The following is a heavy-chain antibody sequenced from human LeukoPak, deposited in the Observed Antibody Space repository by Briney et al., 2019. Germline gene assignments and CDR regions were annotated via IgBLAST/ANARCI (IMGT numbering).Heavy chain of an antibody. V-gene: IGHV1-2*02. D-gene: IGHD2-2*01. Sequence: ASVKVSCKASVYTFTGYYMHWVRQAPGQGLEWMGWINPNSGGTNYAQKFQGRVTMTRDTSISTAYMELSRLRSDDTAVYYCARAPPHCSSTSCLIDYWGQGTLVTVSS. CDR1: VYTFTGYY. CDR3: ARAPPHCSSTSCLIDY. CDR2: INPNSGGT. J-gene: IGHJ4*02.